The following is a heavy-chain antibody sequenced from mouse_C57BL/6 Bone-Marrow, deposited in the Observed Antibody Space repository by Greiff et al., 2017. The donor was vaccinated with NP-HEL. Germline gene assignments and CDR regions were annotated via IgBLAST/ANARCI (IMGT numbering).Heavy chain of an antibody. V-gene: IGHV1-82*01. CDR1: GYAFSSSW. D-gene: IGHD4-1*01. CDR2: IYPGDGDT. Sequence: QVQLQQSGPELVKPGASVKISCKASGYAFSSSWMNWVKQRPGKGLEWIGRIYPGDGDTNYNGKFKGKATLTADKSSSTAYMQLSSLTSEDSAVYFCARWGQLTGKGYWGQGTTLTVSS. CDR3: ARWGQLTGKGY. J-gene: IGHJ2*01.